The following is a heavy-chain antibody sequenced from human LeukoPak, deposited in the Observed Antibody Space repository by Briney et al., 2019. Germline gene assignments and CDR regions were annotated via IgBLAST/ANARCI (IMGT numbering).Heavy chain of an antibody. D-gene: IGHD6-19*01. J-gene: IGHJ4*02. Sequence: PSETLSLTCTVSGGSISSSSHCWGWIRQPPEKGLEWIGTIYYSGSTYYNPSLTSRVTISVDTSKNQFSLKLSSVTAADTAVYFCASSYSSGWYGCDYWGQGTLVTVSS. V-gene: IGHV4-39*01. CDR2: IYYSGST. CDR3: ASSYSSGWYGCDY. CDR1: GGSISSSSHC.